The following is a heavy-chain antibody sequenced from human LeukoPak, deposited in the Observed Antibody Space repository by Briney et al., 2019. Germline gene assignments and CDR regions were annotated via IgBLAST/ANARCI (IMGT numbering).Heavy chain of an antibody. Sequence: ASVKVSCKASGYTFTSYDINWVRQATGQGLEWMGWMNPNSGNTGYAQKFQGRVTMTRNTSISTAYMELSSLSSEDTAVYYCARLATHYDSSGYHSWFDPWGQGTLVTVSS. CDR1: GYTFTSYD. CDR3: ARLATHYDSSGYHSWFDP. J-gene: IGHJ5*02. V-gene: IGHV1-8*01. D-gene: IGHD3-22*01. CDR2: MNPNSGNT.